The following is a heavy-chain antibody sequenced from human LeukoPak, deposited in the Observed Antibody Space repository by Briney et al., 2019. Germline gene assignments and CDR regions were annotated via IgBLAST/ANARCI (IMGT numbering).Heavy chain of an antibody. CDR3: ARAPGGFGSGSRGAFDI. V-gene: IGHV4-30-2*03. D-gene: IGHD3-10*01. CDR2: IYYSGST. J-gene: IGHJ3*02. Sequence: PSETLSLTCAVSGGSISRGGYSWSWIRQPPGKGLEWIGSIYYSGSTYYNPSLKRRVTISIDTSKNQFSLKLSSVTAADTAVYYCARAPGGFGSGSRGAFDIWGQGTVVTVSS. CDR1: GGSISRGGYS.